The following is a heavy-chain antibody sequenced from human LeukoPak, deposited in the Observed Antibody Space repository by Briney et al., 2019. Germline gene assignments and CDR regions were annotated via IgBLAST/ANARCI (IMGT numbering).Heavy chain of an antibody. J-gene: IGHJ4*02. V-gene: IGHV6-1*01. CDR3: AREGSYFDY. Sequence: PSQTLSLTFAISGDRVSSNSAAWEWIRQSPSRGLQWLGRTYYRSDWYSDYAVSVKSRITITPDTSKNQFSLQLNSVTPEDTAVYYCAREGSYFDYWGQGTLVTVSS. CDR1: GDRVSSNSAA. CDR2: TYYRSDWYS.